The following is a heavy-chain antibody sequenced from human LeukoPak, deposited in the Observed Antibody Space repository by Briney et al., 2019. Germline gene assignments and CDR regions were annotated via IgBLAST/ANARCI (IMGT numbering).Heavy chain of an antibody. J-gene: IGHJ4*02. CDR1: GGSITNYY. D-gene: IGHD3-22*01. CDR3: AREEYYYDSVGKRYYLDY. V-gene: IGHV4-4*07. Sequence: SETLSLICTVSGGSITNYYWSWIRQPAGKGLEWIGRIYASGSTNYNPSLKSRVTMSVDTSKNLFSLKLKYVTAADTATYYCAREEYYYDSVGKRYYLDYWGQGTLVTVSS. CDR2: IYASGST.